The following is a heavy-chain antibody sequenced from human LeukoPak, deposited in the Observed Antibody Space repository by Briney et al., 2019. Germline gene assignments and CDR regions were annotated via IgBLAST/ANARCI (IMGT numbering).Heavy chain of an antibody. CDR1: GGSISSYY. CDR3: ASAYDFWSGYWS. Sequence: SETLSLTCTVSGGSISSYYWSWIRQPPGKGLEWIGYIYYSGSTNYNPSLKSRVTISVDTSKNQFSLKLSSVTAADTAVYYCASAYDFWSGYWSWGQGTLVTVSS. V-gene: IGHV4-59*08. CDR2: IYYSGST. D-gene: IGHD3-3*01. J-gene: IGHJ4*02.